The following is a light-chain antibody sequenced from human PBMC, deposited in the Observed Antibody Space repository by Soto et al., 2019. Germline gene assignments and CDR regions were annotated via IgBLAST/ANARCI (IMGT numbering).Light chain of an antibody. V-gene: IGKV3-20*01. CDR1: QSVSRNY. J-gene: IGKJ5*01. CDR3: QQYSRAPIT. Sequence: EIVLTQSPGTLSLSPGERATLSCRASQSVSRNYLAWYQQKPGQAHRLLIYTASRRATGIPDRFSGSGSGTDFTLTIRRLEPEDSAVYYCQQYSRAPITFGQGERLEIK. CDR2: TAS.